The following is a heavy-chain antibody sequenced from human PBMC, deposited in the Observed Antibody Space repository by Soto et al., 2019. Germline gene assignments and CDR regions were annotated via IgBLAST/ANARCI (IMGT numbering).Heavy chain of an antibody. CDR1: GGSISSGGYY. V-gene: IGHV4-31*03. J-gene: IGHJ6*02. Sequence: QVQLQESGPGLVKPSQTLSLTCTVSGGSISSGGYYWSWIRQHPGKGLEWIGYIYYSGSTYYNPSLKSRLTISLATSKNQFSLKLSSVTAADTAVYYCARDRYGDSYYYYYGMNVWGQGTTVTVSS. D-gene: IGHD4-17*01. CDR3: ARDRYGDSYYYYYGMNV. CDR2: IYYSGST.